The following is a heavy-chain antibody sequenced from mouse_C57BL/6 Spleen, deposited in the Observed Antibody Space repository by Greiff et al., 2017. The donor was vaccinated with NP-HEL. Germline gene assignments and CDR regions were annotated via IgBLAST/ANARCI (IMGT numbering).Heavy chain of an antibody. Sequence: QVQLQQSGPELVKPGASVKLSCKASGYTFTSYDINWVKQRPGQGLEWIGWIYPRDGSTKYNEKFKGKATLTVDTSSSTAYMELHSLTSEDSAVYFCARRSVRYGSSYWYFDVWGTGTTVTVSS. CDR1: GYTFTSYD. D-gene: IGHD1-1*01. CDR2: IYPRDGST. CDR3: ARRSVRYGSSYWYFDV. J-gene: IGHJ1*03. V-gene: IGHV1-85*01.